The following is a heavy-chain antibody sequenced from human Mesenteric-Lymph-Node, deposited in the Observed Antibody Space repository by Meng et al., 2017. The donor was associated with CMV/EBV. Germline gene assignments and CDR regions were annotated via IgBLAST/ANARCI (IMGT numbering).Heavy chain of an antibody. Sequence: GESLKISCAASGFTFSSYSMNWVRQAPGKGLEWVSSISSSSSYIYYADSVKGRFTISRDNAKNSLYLQMNSLRAEDTAVYYCGKGHSITFSLYYGMDVWGQGTTVTVSS. CDR3: GKGHSITFSLYYGMDV. V-gene: IGHV3-21*01. J-gene: IGHJ6*02. D-gene: IGHD1-14*01. CDR1: GFTFSSYS. CDR2: ISSSSSYI.